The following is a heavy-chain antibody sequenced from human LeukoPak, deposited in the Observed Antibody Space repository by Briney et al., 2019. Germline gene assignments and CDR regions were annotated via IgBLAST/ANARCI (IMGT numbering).Heavy chain of an antibody. D-gene: IGHD3-16*01. CDR2: IRGNGET. CDR1: GLSCGSVA. CDR3: AKASWVSSTDAVR. J-gene: IGHJ4*02. V-gene: IGHV3-23*01. Sequence: GRSLGRARGGSGLSCGSVAMRGVPEGPKRGLEWVSSIRGNGETFYADSVKGRFTLSSDSSRNTVYFQLNNLRVEDTAIYYCAKASWVSSTDAVRWGQGTLVTVSS.